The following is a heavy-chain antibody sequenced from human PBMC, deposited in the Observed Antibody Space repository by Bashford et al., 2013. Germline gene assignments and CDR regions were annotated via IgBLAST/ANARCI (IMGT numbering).Heavy chain of an antibody. V-gene: IGHV1-8*01. CDR3: ARVVTMIRGGRGGFDI. CDR2: MNPNSGNT. D-gene: IGHD3-10*01. CDR1: GYTFTSYD. J-gene: IGHJ3*02. Sequence: VASVKVSCKASGYTFTSYDINWVRQATGQGLEWMGWMNPNSGNTGYAQKFQGRVTMTRNTSISTAYMELSSLRSEDTAVYYCARVVTMIRGGRGGFDIWGQERMVTVSS.